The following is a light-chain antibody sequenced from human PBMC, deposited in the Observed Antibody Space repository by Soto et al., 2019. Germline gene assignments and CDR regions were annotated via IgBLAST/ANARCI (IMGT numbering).Light chain of an antibody. CDR2: KAS. Sequence: DIQMTQSPSTVSASVGDRVTITCRASQSISIWLAWYQQKPGKAPKLLISKASSLESGVPSRFSGSGSGTEFTLTISSLQPDDFATYYCQHYYDYSRTFGQGTKVDIK. CDR1: QSISIW. CDR3: QHYYDYSRT. J-gene: IGKJ1*01. V-gene: IGKV1-5*03.